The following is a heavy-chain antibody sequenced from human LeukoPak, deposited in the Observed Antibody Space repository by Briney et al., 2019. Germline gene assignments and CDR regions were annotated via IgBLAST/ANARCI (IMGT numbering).Heavy chain of an antibody. V-gene: IGHV3-48*03. CDR2: ISSSGSTM. J-gene: IGHJ4*02. CDR3: SLLAVASPQNY. Sequence: GGSLRLSCAASGFTFSTYEMHWVRQAPGKGLEWVSDISSSGSTMYYADSVKGRFTTSRDNAKNLLYLQMHSLRAEDTAVYYCSLLAVASPQNYWGQGTLVTVSS. D-gene: IGHD6-19*01. CDR1: GFTFSTYE.